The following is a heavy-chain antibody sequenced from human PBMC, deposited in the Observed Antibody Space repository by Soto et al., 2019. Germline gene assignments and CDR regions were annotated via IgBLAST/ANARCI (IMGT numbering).Heavy chain of an antibody. CDR1: GFSLTTDGVG. J-gene: IGHJ4*02. Sequence: QITLKESGPPLVKPTQTLTLTCSFSGFSLTTDGVGVGWVRQPPGEALEWLALIYWDDDERYSPSLKTSLTITKDPSKNQVVLIMTNMDPVDTATYYCAHSRNLITEDAQVGDFDYWGQGTLVTVSS. V-gene: IGHV2-5*02. D-gene: IGHD3-10*01. CDR2: IYWDDDE. CDR3: AHSRNLITEDAQVGDFDY.